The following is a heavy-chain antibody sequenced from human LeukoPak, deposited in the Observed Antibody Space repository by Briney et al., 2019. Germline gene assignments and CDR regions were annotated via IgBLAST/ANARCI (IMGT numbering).Heavy chain of an antibody. CDR3: AREGSWD. D-gene: IGHD6-13*01. V-gene: IGHV4-38-2*02. CDR1: GYSIINGYY. J-gene: IGHJ4*02. Sequence: SETLSLPCAVSGYSIINGYYWAWIRQPPGKGLEWIASIYHSGSTFYNPSLKSRVTISIDTSKNQFSLKLNSVTAADTAVYYCAREGSWDWGPGTLVTVSS. CDR2: IYHSGST.